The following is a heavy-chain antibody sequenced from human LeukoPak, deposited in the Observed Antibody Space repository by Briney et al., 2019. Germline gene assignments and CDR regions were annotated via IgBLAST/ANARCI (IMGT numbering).Heavy chain of an antibody. CDR3: ARVTYCGGDCYSFDY. V-gene: IGHV4-59*01. Sequence: PSETLSLTCTVSGGSISGYYYNWIRQPPGKGLEWIGHIYYSGSTNYNPSLKSRVTISVDTSKNQFSLKLSSVTAADAAVYYCARVTYCGGDCYSFDYWGQGTLVTVSS. CDR2: IYYSGST. CDR1: GGSISGYY. J-gene: IGHJ4*02. D-gene: IGHD2-21*02.